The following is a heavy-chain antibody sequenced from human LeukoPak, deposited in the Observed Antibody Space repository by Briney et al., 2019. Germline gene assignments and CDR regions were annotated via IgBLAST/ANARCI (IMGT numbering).Heavy chain of an antibody. D-gene: IGHD2-21*02. CDR2: MSGSGGST. Sequence: PGGSLRLSCAASVFTFSDYILDRVRQAPGKGLGWVSLMSGSGGSTHYADSVKGRFTISRDNSKNTLYLEMNSLRDDDTAVYYCAKAGLGVVTAICFDYWGQGTLVTVSS. CDR1: VFTFSDYI. J-gene: IGHJ4*02. V-gene: IGHV3-23*01. CDR3: AKAGLGVVTAICFDY.